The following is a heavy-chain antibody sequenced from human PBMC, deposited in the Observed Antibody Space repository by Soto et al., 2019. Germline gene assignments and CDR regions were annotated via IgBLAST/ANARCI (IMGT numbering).Heavy chain of an antibody. V-gene: IGHV3-30-3*01. Sequence: GGSLRLSCAASGFTFSSYAMHWVRQALGKGLEWVAVISYDGSDKYYADSVKGRFTIYRDNSKNTLYLQMNSLRAEDTAVYYCARGAFCSSTSCPTTPPPYYYYDMAVRGKGTKVTVSS. D-gene: IGHD2-2*01. CDR1: GFTFSSYA. CDR2: ISYDGSDK. J-gene: IGHJ6*04. CDR3: ARGAFCSSTSCPTTPPPYYYYDMAV.